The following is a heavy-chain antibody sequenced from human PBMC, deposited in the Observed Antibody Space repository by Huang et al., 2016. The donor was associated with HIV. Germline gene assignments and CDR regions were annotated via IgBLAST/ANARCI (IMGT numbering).Heavy chain of an antibody. CDR3: ARDPYYSNRWKRNDASFL. J-gene: IGHJ3*01. CDR2: IGSDSRDT. Sequence: QVQLVQSGGEVMQPGASVRVSCKASGYDFGSYGMSWVRQAPGQGLEWRGWIGSDSRDTSSAQKFQGRGTMTTDTSTTTTDMELRSLRSDDTAMYYCARDPYYSNRWKRNDASFLWGQGTMITVSS. CDR1: GYDFGSYG. D-gene: IGHD4-4*01. V-gene: IGHV1-18*01.